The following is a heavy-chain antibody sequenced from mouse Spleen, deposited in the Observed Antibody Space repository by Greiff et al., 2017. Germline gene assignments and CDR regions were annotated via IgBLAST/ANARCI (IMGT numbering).Heavy chain of an antibody. CDR2: INYDGSST. Sequence: EVKLVESEGGLVQPGSSMKLSCTASGFTFSDYYMAWVRQVPEKGLEWVANINYDGSSTYYLDSLKSRFIISRDNAKNILYLQMSSLKSEDTATYYCARESYGNIDYWGQGTTLTVSS. CDR3: ARESYGNIDY. D-gene: IGHD2-1*01. J-gene: IGHJ2*01. V-gene: IGHV5-16*01. CDR1: GFTFSDYY.